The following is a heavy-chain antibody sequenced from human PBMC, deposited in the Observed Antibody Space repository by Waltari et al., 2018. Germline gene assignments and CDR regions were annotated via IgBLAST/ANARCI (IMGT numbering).Heavy chain of an antibody. V-gene: IGHV1-24*01. CDR3: ATVQSAIVDY. Sequence: QVQLVQSGAEVKKPGASVKVSCRVSGYTLTELSMHWVRQAPGKGLEWMGVCDPEDGETIYEQKFQVRVTMTEDTSTDTVYMEPGTLRSEDTAVYYCATVQSAIVDYWGQGTLVTVSS. CDR2: CDPEDGET. J-gene: IGHJ4*02. CDR1: GYTLTELS. D-gene: IGHD2-21*02.